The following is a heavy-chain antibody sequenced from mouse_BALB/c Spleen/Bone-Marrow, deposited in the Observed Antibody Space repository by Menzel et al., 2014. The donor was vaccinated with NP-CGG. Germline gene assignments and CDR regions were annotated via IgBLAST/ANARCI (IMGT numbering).Heavy chain of an antibody. CDR1: GFNIKDYY. Sequence: EVMLVESGAELVRSGASVMLSCTASGFNIKDYYMHWVKQRPEQGLEWIGWIDPENGDTEYAPKFQGKATMTADTSSNTAYLQLSSLTSEDTAVYYCNGNYYAMDYWGQGTSVTVSS. CDR2: IDPENGDT. J-gene: IGHJ4*01. CDR3: NGNYYAMDY. V-gene: IGHV14-4*02. D-gene: IGHD2-1*01.